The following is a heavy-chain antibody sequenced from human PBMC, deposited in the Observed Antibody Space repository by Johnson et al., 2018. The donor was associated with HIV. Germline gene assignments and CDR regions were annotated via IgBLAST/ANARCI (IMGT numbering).Heavy chain of an antibody. J-gene: IGHJ3*01. Sequence: VQLVESGGGVVRPGGSLRVSCVASGFTFNDYWMSWVRQAPGKGLEWVANIKRDGSETYYGDSVKGRFTISRDNAKNSLYLQMNSLRVEDTAMYYCVRDFGHWDDAFGFWGRGTKVTVSS. CDR2: IKRDGSET. D-gene: IGHD7-27*01. V-gene: IGHV3-7*05. CDR1: GFTFNDYW. CDR3: VRDFGHWDDAFGF.